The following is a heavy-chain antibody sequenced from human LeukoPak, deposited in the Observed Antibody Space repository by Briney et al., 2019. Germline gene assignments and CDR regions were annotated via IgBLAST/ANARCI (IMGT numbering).Heavy chain of an antibody. CDR3: ARDPGWSSFDI. V-gene: IGHV3-7*03. CDR1: GFSFTAYW. CDR2: INQDAGTT. D-gene: IGHD2-15*01. J-gene: IGHJ3*02. Sequence: GGSLRLSCVASGFSFTAYWMSWVRQAPGKDLEFVANINQDAGTTNYVDSVKGRFTISRDNAENSLYLQMSSLRAEDTALYYCARDPGWSSFDIWGQGIMVTVSS.